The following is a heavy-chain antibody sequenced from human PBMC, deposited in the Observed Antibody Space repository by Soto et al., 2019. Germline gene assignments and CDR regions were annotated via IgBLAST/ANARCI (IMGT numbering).Heavy chain of an antibody. J-gene: IGHJ4*02. D-gene: IGHD3-22*01. CDR2: IDWDDDK. V-gene: IGHV2-70*04. CDR3: ARICHDDSDYFDY. Sequence: SVPALVNPRQTLTLTCTFSGFSLSTSGMRVSWIRQPPGKALEWLARIDWDDDKFYSTSLKTRLTISKDTSKNQVVLTMTNMDPVDTATYYCARICHDDSDYFDYWGQGTLVTVSS. CDR1: GFSLSTSGMR.